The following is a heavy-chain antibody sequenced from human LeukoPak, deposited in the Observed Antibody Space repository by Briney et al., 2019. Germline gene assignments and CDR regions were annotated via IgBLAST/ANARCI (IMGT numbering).Heavy chain of an antibody. Sequence: GGSLRLSCAASGFTFSDYYMSWIRQAPGKGLEWVSYINSGGSYTNYADSVKGRFTISRDNAKNSLYLQMNSLRAEGTAVYYCARAVGGSSGWPYYFDYWGQGTLVTVSS. CDR1: GFTFSDYY. D-gene: IGHD6-19*01. V-gene: IGHV3-11*05. J-gene: IGHJ4*02. CDR3: ARAVGGSSGWPYYFDY. CDR2: INSGGSYT.